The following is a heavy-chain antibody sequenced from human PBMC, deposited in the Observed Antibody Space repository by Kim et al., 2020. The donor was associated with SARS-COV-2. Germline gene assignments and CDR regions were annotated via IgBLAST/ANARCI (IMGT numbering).Heavy chain of an antibody. J-gene: IGHJ4*02. CDR1: GFTFGDYA. Sequence: GGSLRLSCAASGFTFGDYAMHWVRQAPGKGLEWVSGISWNSGNIGYADSVKGRFTISRDNAKNSLYLQMNSLRAEDTALYYCAKAAIAAAGLRGGIFGYWGQGTLVTVSS. CDR2: ISWNSGNI. D-gene: IGHD6-13*01. CDR3: AKAAIAAAGLRGGIFGY. V-gene: IGHV3-9*01.